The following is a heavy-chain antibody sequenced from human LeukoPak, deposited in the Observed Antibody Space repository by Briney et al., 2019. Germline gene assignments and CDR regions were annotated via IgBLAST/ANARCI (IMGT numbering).Heavy chain of an antibody. J-gene: IGHJ4*02. CDR2: INQDDSQI. D-gene: IGHD3-10*01. V-gene: IGHV3-7*01. CDR1: GFTFNKYW. Sequence: PGGSLRLSCAASGFTFNKYWLTWVRQAPGKGLEWVANINQDDSQIYYLESVEGRFTITRDNAKNSLYLQMNSLRVEDTAMYYCTRITMVRGARKDDYWGQGTLVTVSS. CDR3: TRITMVRGARKDDY.